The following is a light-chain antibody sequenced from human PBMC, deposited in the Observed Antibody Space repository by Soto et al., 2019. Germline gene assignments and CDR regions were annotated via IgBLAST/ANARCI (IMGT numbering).Light chain of an antibody. J-gene: IGKJ2*01. V-gene: IGKV1-5*03. Sequence: DIQMTQSPSNLSASVGDRVTITCRASQSISSWLAWYQQKPGKAPNLLISKASSLESGVPSRFSGSGSGTDFTLTISSLQPDDFATFYCQQHYFYPYTFGQGSKLEI. CDR1: QSISSW. CDR3: QQHYFYPYT. CDR2: KAS.